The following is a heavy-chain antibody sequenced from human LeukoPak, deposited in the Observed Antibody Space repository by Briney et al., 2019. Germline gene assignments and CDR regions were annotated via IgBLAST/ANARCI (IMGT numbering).Heavy chain of an antibody. CDR2: ISSSSSTI. CDR3: AREIVGPTKYYFDY. V-gene: IGHV3-48*01. D-gene: IGHD1-26*01. Sequence: GGSLRLSCAASGFTFSSYSMNWVRQAPGKGLEWLSYISSSSSTIYYADSAKGRFTISRDNAKNSLYLQMNSLRAEDTAVFYCAREIVGPTKYYFDYWGQGTLVTVSS. J-gene: IGHJ4*02. CDR1: GFTFSSYS.